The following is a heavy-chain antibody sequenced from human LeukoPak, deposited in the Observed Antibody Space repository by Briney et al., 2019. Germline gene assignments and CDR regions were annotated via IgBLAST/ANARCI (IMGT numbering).Heavy chain of an antibody. Sequence: GASVKVSCKASGYTFTGYYMHWVRQAPGQGLEWMGWINPNSGGTNYAQKFQGRVTMTRDTSISIAYMELSRLRSDDTAVYYCARDRGRSGQLLISWFDPWGQGTLVTVSS. D-gene: IGHD2-2*01. J-gene: IGHJ5*02. CDR2: INPNSGGT. CDR1: GYTFTGYY. CDR3: ARDRGRSGQLLISWFDP. V-gene: IGHV1-2*02.